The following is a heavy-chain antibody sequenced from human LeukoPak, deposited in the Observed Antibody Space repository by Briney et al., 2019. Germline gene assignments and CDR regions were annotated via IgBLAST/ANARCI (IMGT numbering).Heavy chain of an antibody. V-gene: IGHV3-23*01. J-gene: IGHJ4*02. CDR3: AKERLTTTAFDY. D-gene: IGHD1-1*01. CDR2: ISGSGGST. CDR1: GFTFDDYG. Sequence: PGGSLRLSCAASGFTFDDYGMSWVRQAPGKGLEWVSIISGSGGSTYYADSVKGRFTISRDNSKNTLYLQMNSLRAEDTAVYYCAKERLTTTAFDYWGQGTLVTVSS.